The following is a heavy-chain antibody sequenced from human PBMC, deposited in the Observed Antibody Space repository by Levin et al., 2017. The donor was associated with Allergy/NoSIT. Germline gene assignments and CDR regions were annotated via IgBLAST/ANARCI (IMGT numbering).Heavy chain of an antibody. CDR3: ARDADVFDGMDV. Sequence: SCTVSGGSISSGGYYWSWIRQHPGKGLEWIGYIYYSGSTYYNPSLKSRVTISVDTSKNQFSLKLSSVTAADTAVYYCARDADVFDGMDVWGQGTTVTVSS. CDR1: GGSISSGGYY. V-gene: IGHV4-31*03. CDR2: IYYSGST. J-gene: IGHJ6*02.